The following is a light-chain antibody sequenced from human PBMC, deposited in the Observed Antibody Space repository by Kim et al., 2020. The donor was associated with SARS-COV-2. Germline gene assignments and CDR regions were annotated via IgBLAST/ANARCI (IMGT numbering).Light chain of an antibody. CDR1: QSVTSNY. CDR3: QQYSTSLHT. CDR2: GAS. Sequence: EIVLTQSPDTLSLSPGERATLSCRASQSVTSNYLAWYRQKPGQAPRLLIYGASSRATGITDRFSASGSGTDFTLTISRLEPEDFAVYYCQQYSTSLHTFGQGTKLEI. V-gene: IGKV3-20*01. J-gene: IGKJ2*01.